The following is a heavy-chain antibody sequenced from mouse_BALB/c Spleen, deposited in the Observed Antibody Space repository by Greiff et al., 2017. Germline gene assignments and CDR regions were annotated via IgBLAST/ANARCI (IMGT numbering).Heavy chain of an antibody. J-gene: IGHJ2*01. Sequence: VQLQQSGAELVKPGASVKLSCTASGFNIKDTYMHWVKQRPEQGLEWIGRIDPANGNTKYDPKFQGKATITADTSSNTAYLQLSSLTSEDTAVYSSARRAYYGSPLDYWGQGTTLTVSS. D-gene: IGHD1-1*01. CDR2: IDPANGNT. V-gene: IGHV14-3*02. CDR1: GFNIKDTY. CDR3: ARRAYYGSPLDY.